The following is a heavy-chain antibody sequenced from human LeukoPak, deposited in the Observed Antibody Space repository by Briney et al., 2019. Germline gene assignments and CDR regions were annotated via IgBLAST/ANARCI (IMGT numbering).Heavy chain of an antibody. CDR1: GFTFSSYA. Sequence: AGSLTLSCPASGFTFSSYAMSWVRQAPGKLLEWVSAISGSVGSTYYTDSVKGPFTISRDNSKNTLYLQMNRLGAEDTAVYYCARRDFWSGYLWDFDYWGQGTLVTVSS. CDR3: ARRDFWSGYLWDFDY. V-gene: IGHV3-23*01. J-gene: IGHJ4*02. CDR2: ISGSVGST. D-gene: IGHD3-3*01.